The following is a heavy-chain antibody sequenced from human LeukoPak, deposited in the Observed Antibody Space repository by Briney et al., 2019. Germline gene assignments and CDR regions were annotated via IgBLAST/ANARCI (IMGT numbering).Heavy chain of an antibody. D-gene: IGHD3-22*01. V-gene: IGHV1-2*02. Sequence: GASVKVSCKASGYTFTCYYMHWVRQAPGQGLEWMGWINPNSGGTNYAQKFQGRVTMTRDTSISTAYMELSRLRSDDTAVYYCARARRFGIRGSGYYYRGLVEQHTSFDPWGQGTLVTVSS. CDR3: ARARRFGIRGSGYYYRGLVEQHTSFDP. CDR2: INPNSGGT. J-gene: IGHJ5*02. CDR1: GYTFTCYY.